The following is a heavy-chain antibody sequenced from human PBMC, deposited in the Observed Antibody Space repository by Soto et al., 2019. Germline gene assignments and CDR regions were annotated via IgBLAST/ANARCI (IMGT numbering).Heavy chain of an antibody. D-gene: IGHD3-16*01. J-gene: IGHJ4*02. V-gene: IGHV3-30*03. CDR3: ARAYEGDYFDY. CDR2: ISYDGSNK. Sequence: GGSLRLSCAASGFTFSDYYMSWILQAPGKGLEWVSYISYDGSNKYYADSVKGRFTISRDNSKNTLYLQMNSLRAEDTAVYYCARAYEGDYFDYWGQGTLVTVSS. CDR1: GFTFSDYY.